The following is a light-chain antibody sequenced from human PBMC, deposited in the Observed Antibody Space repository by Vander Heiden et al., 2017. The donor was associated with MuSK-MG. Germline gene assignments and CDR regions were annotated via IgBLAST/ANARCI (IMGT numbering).Light chain of an antibody. CDR1: QDISNY. V-gene: IGKV1-33*01. J-gene: IGKJ1*01. CDR2: DAS. Sequence: DSQMTHSPSSLSASVGDRVTITCQASQDISNYVNGYQEKTGKAPKLLIYDASHLETGVPSRFSGSGSGTDFTFTISSLQPDDFATYYCQQDDYLPCTFGQGTKVEIK. CDR3: QQDDYLPCT.